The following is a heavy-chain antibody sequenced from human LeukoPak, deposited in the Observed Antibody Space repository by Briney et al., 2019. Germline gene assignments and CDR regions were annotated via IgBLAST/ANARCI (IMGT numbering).Heavy chain of an antibody. D-gene: IGHD2-2*01. CDR2: IIPMLGIA. CDR1: GGTFNSYS. J-gene: IGHJ6*03. CDR3: ARVGCSSVSCYYYHMDV. Sequence: SVKVSCKASGGTFNSYSISWVRQAPGQGLEWMGRIIPMLGIANYARKFQGRVTITADRSTSTAYMDVSSLRSEDAAVYYCARVGCSSVSCYYYHMDVWGKGTTVTVSS. V-gene: IGHV1-69*04.